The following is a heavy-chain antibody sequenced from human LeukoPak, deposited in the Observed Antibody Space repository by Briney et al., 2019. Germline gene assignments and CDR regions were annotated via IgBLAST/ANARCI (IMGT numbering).Heavy chain of an antibody. D-gene: IGHD6-13*01. V-gene: IGHV4-4*07. J-gene: IGHJ5*02. CDR2: IYTSGST. CDR3: TREIEAAGTFCRFDP. Sequence: PSETLSLTCTVSGGSISSYYWSWIRQPAGKGLEWIGRIYTSGSTNYNPSLKSRVTMSVDTSKNQFSLKLSSVTAADTAVYYCTREIEAAGTFCRFDPWGQGTLVTVSS. CDR1: GGSISSYY.